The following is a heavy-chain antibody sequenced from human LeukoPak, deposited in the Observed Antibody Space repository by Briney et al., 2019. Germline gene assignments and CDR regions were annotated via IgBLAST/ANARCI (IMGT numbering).Heavy chain of an antibody. D-gene: IGHD3-10*01. CDR1: GFTFSNFG. J-gene: IGHJ6*03. CDR3: ARGTDGSGSYFSVLIYYYYYMDV. CDR2: ISGSGGST. Sequence: PGGSLRLSGAASGFTFSNFGMSWVRKAPGKGLEWVAVISGSGGSTYCAGSVKGRSTISRDNSKNTLYLQMNSLRAEDTAVYYCARGTDGSGSYFSVLIYYYYYMDVWGKGTTVTVSS. V-gene: IGHV3-23*01.